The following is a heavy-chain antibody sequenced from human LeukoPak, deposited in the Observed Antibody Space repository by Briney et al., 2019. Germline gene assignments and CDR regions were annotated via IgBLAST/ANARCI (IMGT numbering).Heavy chain of an antibody. CDR1: GGSISSYY. Sequence: SVTLSLTCTVSGGSISSYYWSWIRQPPGKELEWIAYISDSGSTNYNPSLKSRVTISVDTSKNQFSLKLSSVTAADTAVYYCARTTVTTYFDNWGQGTLVTVSS. D-gene: IGHD4-17*01. CDR3: ARTTVTTYFDN. CDR2: ISDSGST. J-gene: IGHJ4*02. V-gene: IGHV4-59*01.